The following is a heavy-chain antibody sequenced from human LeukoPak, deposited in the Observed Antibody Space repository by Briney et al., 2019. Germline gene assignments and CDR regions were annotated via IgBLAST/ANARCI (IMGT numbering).Heavy chain of an antibody. J-gene: IGHJ4*02. CDR1: GLTFGDSS. Sequence: GGSLRHSCTVSGLTFGDSSTSWVRQAPGKGLEWVGFIKSEAYGGTTEYAASAKGRFTISRDDSKSIAYLQMNSLQTDDTAVYYCTTSLKSRVFIYVDWGQGTLVTVSS. V-gene: IGHV3-49*04. CDR2: IKSEAYGGTT. D-gene: IGHD5-18*01. CDR3: TTSLKSRVFIYVD.